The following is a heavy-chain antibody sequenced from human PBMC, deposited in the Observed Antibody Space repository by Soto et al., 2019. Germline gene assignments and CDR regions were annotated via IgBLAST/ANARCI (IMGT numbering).Heavy chain of an antibody. D-gene: IGHD3-22*01. CDR3: AKSGYYYHSSGFV. Sequence: GGALRLSCAASGFTFSSYSMNWVRQAPGKGLEWVSAISGSGGSTYYADSVKGRFTISRDNSKNTLYLQMNSLRAEDTALYYFAKSGYYYHSSGFVWGQGSLVTGSS. CDR2: ISGSGGST. J-gene: IGHJ4*02. CDR1: GFTFSSYS. V-gene: IGHV3-23*01.